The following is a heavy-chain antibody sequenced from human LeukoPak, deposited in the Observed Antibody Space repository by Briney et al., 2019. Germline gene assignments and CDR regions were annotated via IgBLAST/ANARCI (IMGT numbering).Heavy chain of an antibody. CDR2: ISGSGDST. Sequence: PGGSLRLSCAASGFTFSSYVMSGVRQAPGKGLEWVSLISGSGDSTYYADSVKGRFTISRDNSKNTVYPQMNSLRAEDTAVYSCAKGRYYGSGSYLNSHDYWGQGTLVTVSS. CDR1: GFTFSSYV. J-gene: IGHJ4*02. CDR3: AKGRYYGSGSYLNSHDY. V-gene: IGHV3-23*01. D-gene: IGHD3-10*01.